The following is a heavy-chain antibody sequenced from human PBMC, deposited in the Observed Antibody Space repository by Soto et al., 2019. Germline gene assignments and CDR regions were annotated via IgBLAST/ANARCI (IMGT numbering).Heavy chain of an antibody. CDR1: GFAFSDYA. Sequence: EVQLLESGGGSIQPGGSLRLSCAASGFAFSDYAMNWVRQAPGKGLEWVSAISGGAGDTYYADSVKGRFTISRDTSKNALYLQMKSLRAEDTAIYYCAKSSRITLVRGVTDYWGQGTLVPVSS. CDR3: AKSSRITLVRGVTDY. J-gene: IGHJ4*02. D-gene: IGHD3-10*01. CDR2: ISGGAGDT. V-gene: IGHV3-23*01.